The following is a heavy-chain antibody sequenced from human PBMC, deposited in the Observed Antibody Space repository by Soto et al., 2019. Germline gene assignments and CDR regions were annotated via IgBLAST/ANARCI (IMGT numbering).Heavy chain of an antibody. Sequence: QVQLVQSGAEVKKPGSSVKVSCKASGGTFSSYAISWVRQAPGPGLEWMGGIIPIFGTANYAQKFQGRVTITADESTSTAYMERRSLRSEDTAVYYCARGDSSGYYYWGLDYWGQGTLVTVSS. CDR2: IIPIFGTA. J-gene: IGHJ4*02. D-gene: IGHD3-22*01. CDR1: GGTFSSYA. V-gene: IGHV1-69*01. CDR3: ARGDSSGYYYWGLDY.